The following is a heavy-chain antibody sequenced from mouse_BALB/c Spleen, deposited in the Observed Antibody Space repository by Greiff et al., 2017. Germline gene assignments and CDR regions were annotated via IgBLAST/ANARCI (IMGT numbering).Heavy chain of an antibody. Sequence: VQLQQSGPGLVQPSQSLSITCTVSGFSLTSYGVHWVRQSPGKGLEWLGVIWSGGSTDYNAAFISRLSISKDNSKSQVFFKMNSLQANDTAIYYCAREGWDVEFAYWGQGTLVTVSA. J-gene: IGHJ3*01. D-gene: IGHD4-1*01. CDR1: GFSLTSYG. V-gene: IGHV2-2*02. CDR3: AREGWDVEFAY. CDR2: IWSGGST.